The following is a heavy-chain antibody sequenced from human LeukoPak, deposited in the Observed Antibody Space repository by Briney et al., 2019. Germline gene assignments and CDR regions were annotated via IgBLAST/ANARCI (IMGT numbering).Heavy chain of an antibody. CDR3: ARDRIVRERSYGFDY. V-gene: IGHV1-69*01. Sequence: GASVKVSCTASGGTFSSYAISWVRQAPGQGLEWMGGIIPIFGTANYAQKFQGRVTITADESTSTAYMELSSLRSEDTAVYYCARDRIVRERSYGFDYWGQGTLVTVSS. CDR1: GGTFSSYA. J-gene: IGHJ4*02. CDR2: IIPIFGTA. D-gene: IGHD5-18*01.